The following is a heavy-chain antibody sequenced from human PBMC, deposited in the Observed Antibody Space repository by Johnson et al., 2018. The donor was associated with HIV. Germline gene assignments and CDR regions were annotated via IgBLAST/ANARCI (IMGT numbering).Heavy chain of an antibody. CDR2: ISYDGSNK. CDR3: ARAMYYYDTSGYLIRPRAFDI. CDR1: GFIFSNYD. V-gene: IGHV3-30-3*01. J-gene: IGHJ3*02. D-gene: IGHD3-22*01. Sequence: QVLLVESGGGVVQPGGSLRLSCAASGFIFSNYDMEWVRQAPGKGLEWVAVISYDGSNKYYADSVKGRCTVTSDNAKNSLDLQMNSLRAEDTALYYCARAMYYYDTSGYLIRPRAFDIWGQGTVVTVSS.